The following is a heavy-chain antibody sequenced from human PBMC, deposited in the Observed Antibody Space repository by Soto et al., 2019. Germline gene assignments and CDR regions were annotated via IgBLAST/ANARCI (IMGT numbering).Heavy chain of an antibody. D-gene: IGHD3-9*01. CDR1: GGTFSSYA. CDR2: IIPIFGTA. CDR3: ARTDSDPLNGYGWFDT. J-gene: IGHJ5*02. Sequence: GASVKVSCKASGGTFSSYAISWVRQAPGQGLEWMGGIIPIFGTANYAQKFQGRVTITADKSTSTAYMELSSLRSEDTAVYYCARTDSDPLNGYGWFDTWGQGTLVTVSS. V-gene: IGHV1-69*06.